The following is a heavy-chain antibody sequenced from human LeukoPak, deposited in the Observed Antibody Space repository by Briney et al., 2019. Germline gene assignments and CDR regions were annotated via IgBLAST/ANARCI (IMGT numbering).Heavy chain of an antibody. J-gene: IGHJ4*02. D-gene: IGHD5-12*01. V-gene: IGHV4-59*08. Sequence: SETLSPTCTVSGGSIRSYYWSWIRQPPGKGLEWIGYIYCSGSTNYNPSLKSRVTISVDTSRNQFSLKLSSVTAADTAVYYCARRRGRGYDLPSKYYFDYWGQGTLVTVSS. CDR2: IYCSGST. CDR3: ARRRGRGYDLPSKYYFDY. CDR1: GGSIRSYY.